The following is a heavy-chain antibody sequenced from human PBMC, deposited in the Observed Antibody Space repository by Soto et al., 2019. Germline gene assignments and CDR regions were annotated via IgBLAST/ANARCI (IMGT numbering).Heavy chain of an antibody. Sequence: SVKVSCKVSGGTFSSYAISWVRQAPGQGLEWMGGIIPIFGTANYAQKFQGRVTITADESTSTAYMELSSMRSEDTAVYYCARGGYYDSSGYNAFDIWGQGTMVTVSS. CDR3: ARGGYYDSSGYNAFDI. CDR2: IIPIFGTA. CDR1: GGTFSSYA. J-gene: IGHJ3*02. V-gene: IGHV1-69*13. D-gene: IGHD3-22*01.